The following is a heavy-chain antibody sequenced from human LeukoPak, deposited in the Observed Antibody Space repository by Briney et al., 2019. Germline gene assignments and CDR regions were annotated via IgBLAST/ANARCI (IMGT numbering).Heavy chain of an antibody. CDR1: GVSISSYY. D-gene: IGHD3-10*01. Sequence: SETLSLTCTVSGVSISSYYWSWVRQPPGKGLEWVGYIYYSGSTNYNPSLKSRVTISVDTSKNQFSLQLSSVTAADTAVYYCARDYYGSGSYLDYWGQGTLVTVSS. J-gene: IGHJ4*02. V-gene: IGHV4-59*01. CDR2: IYYSGST. CDR3: ARDYYGSGSYLDY.